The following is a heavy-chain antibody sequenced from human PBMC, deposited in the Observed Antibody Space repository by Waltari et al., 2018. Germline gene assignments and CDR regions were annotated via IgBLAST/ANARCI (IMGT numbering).Heavy chain of an antibody. J-gene: IGHJ4*02. CDR1: GYPFTNYA. Sequence: QVQLVQSGAEVKKPGASVNVSCKASGYPFTNYAIHWVRQAPGQRLEWMGWINVANGNTKYSQKFQGRVTITRDTSANTAYMELNSLRSEDTAVYYCARVPWVTLSSSSPFGYWGQGTLVTVSS. D-gene: IGHD6-6*01. CDR3: ARVPWVTLSSSSPFGY. V-gene: IGHV1-3*01. CDR2: INVANGNT.